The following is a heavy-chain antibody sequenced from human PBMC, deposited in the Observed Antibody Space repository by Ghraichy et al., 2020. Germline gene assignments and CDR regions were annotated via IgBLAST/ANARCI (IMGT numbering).Heavy chain of an antibody. J-gene: IGHJ4*02. V-gene: IGHV3-48*02. CDR3: ARGLAYSGCYTLDQ. CDR2: ISRDSDSI. D-gene: IGHD1-26*01. Sequence: GGSLRLSCAASVFTFSSYSVNWVRQAPGKGLEWLSYISRDSDSIYYADSVKGRFTISRDNAKNLLYLQIDSLRDDDTAVYYCARGLAYSGCYTLDQWGQGTLVTVSS. CDR1: VFTFSSYS.